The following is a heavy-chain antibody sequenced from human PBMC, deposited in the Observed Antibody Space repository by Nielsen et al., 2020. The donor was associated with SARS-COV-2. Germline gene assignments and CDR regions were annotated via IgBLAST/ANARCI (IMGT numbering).Heavy chain of an antibody. J-gene: IGHJ3*02. CDR2: IYYSGST. CDR3: ARDLAAAGWGAFDI. D-gene: IGHD6-13*01. V-gene: IGHV4-30-4*01. Sequence: LRLSCTVSGGSISSGGYYWSWIRQPPGKGLEWIGYIYYSGSTYYNPSLKSRVTISVDTSKNQFSLKLSSVTAADTAVYYCARDLAAAGWGAFDIWGQGTMVTVSS. CDR1: GGSISSGGYY.